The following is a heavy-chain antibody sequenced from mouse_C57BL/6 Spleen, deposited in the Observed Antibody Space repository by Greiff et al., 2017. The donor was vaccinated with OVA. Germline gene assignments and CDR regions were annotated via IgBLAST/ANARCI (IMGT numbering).Heavy chain of an antibody. CDR3: AKKEFYYGNYDAMDY. D-gene: IGHD2-1*01. Sequence: VQVVESGPGLVQPSQSLSITCTVSGFSLTSYGVHWVRQSPGKGLEWLGVIWRGGSTDYNAAFMSRLSITKDNSKSQVFFKMNSLQADDTAIYYCAKKEFYYGNYDAMDYWGQGTSVTVSS. J-gene: IGHJ4*01. CDR1: GFSLTSYG. CDR2: IWRGGST. V-gene: IGHV2-5*01.